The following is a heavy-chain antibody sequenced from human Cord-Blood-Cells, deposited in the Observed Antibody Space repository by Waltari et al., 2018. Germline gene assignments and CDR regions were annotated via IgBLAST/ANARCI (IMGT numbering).Heavy chain of an antibody. V-gene: IGHV6-1*01. J-gene: IGHJ3*02. Sequence: QVQLLQSGPGLVQPSQTLSLTCAISGDSVSINRAPWNWIRQSPPGGLEWLGRTYYRSKWYNDYAVSVKSRITINPDTSKNQFSLQLNSVTPEDTAVYYCARDPNRGSRRGYAFDIWGQGTMVTVSS. CDR2: TYYRSKWYN. D-gene: IGHD3-10*01. CDR1: GDSVSINRAP. CDR3: ARDPNRGSRRGYAFDI.